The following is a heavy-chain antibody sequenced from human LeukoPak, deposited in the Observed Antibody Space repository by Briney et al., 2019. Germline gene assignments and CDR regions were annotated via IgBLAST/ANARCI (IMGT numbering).Heavy chain of an antibody. CDR3: AGDSGSYFHHFDY. V-gene: IGHV1-2*02. CDR1: GYTFTGYY. D-gene: IGHD1-26*01. CDR2: INPNSGGT. J-gene: IGHJ4*02. Sequence: ASVKVSCKASGYTFTGYYMHWVRQAPGQGLEWMGWINPNSGGTSYAQKFQGRVTMTRDTSISTAYMELSRLRSDDTAVYYCAGDSGSYFHHFDYWGQGTLVTVSS.